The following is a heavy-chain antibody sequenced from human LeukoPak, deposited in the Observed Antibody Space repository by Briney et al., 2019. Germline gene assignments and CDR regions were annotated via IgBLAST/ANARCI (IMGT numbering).Heavy chain of an antibody. CDR3: ARARITMVRGVIIDYMDV. CDR2: IIPIFGTA. J-gene: IGHJ6*03. D-gene: IGHD3-10*01. Sequence: SVKVSCKASGGTFSSYAISWVRQAPGQGLEWMGGIIPIFGTANYAQKFQGRVTITADESTSTAYMELSSLRYEDTAVYYCARARITMVRGVIIDYMDVWGKGTTVTVSS. CDR1: GGTFSSYA. V-gene: IGHV1-69*01.